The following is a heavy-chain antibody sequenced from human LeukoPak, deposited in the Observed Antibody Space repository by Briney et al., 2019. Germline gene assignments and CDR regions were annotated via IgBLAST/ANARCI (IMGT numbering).Heavy chain of an antibody. Sequence: GASVKVSCKASGYTFTGYYMHWVRQAPGQGLEWMGWINPNSGGTNYAQKFQGRVTMTRDTSISTAYMELSRLRSDDTAVYYCARDYDSSGYYEILGYWGQGTLVTVSS. V-gene: IGHV1-2*02. CDR1: GYTFTGYY. J-gene: IGHJ4*02. D-gene: IGHD3-22*01. CDR2: INPNSGGT. CDR3: ARDYDSSGYYEILGY.